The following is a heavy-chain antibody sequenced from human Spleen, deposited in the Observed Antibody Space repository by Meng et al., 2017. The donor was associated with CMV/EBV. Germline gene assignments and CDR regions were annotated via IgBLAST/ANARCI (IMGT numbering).Heavy chain of an antibody. CDR3: ARPTWYGSGSYQEGAAFDI. J-gene: IGHJ3*02. CDR1: FTSNW. D-gene: IGHD3-10*01. Sequence: FTSNWVGRVREMTGKGLEWMGIIYPGDSDTRYSPSFQGQITISADESISTAYLQWSSLKASDTAMYYCARPTWYGSGSYQEGAAFDIWGQGTMVTVSS. V-gene: IGHV5-51*01. CDR2: IYPGDSDT.